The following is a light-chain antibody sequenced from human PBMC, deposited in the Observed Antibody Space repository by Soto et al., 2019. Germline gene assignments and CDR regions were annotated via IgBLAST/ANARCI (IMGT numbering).Light chain of an antibody. CDR3: CSYTTTSTFV. J-gene: IGLJ2*01. CDR1: SSDVGGYNY. Sequence: QSALTQPASVSGSPGQSITIPCTGTSSDVGGYNYVSWYQQHPGKVPKLMIFEVFRRPSGISTRFSGSKSGNTASLTISGLQAEDEADYYCCSYTTTSTFVFGGGTKLTVL. CDR2: EVF. V-gene: IGLV2-14*01.